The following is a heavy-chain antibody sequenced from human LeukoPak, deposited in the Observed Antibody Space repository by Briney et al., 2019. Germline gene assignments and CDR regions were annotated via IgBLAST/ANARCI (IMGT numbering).Heavy chain of an antibody. CDR1: GGSISSYY. V-gene: IGHV4-59*01. Sequence: PSETLSLTCTVSGGSISSYYWSWIRQPPGKGLEWIGYIYYSGSTNYNPSLKSRVTISVDTSKNQFSLKLSSVTAADTAVYYCANRGYSYSYAFDIWGQGTMVTVSS. CDR3: ANRGYSYSYAFDI. D-gene: IGHD5-18*01. CDR2: IYYSGST. J-gene: IGHJ3*02.